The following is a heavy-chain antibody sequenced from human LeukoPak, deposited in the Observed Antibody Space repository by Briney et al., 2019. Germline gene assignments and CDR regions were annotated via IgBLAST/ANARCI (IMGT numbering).Heavy chain of an antibody. V-gene: IGHV3-23*01. D-gene: IGHD3-10*01. CDR3: AKGIHYYGSGSYCFDY. J-gene: IGHJ4*02. CDR2: ISGSGGST. Sequence: GGSLRLSCAASGFTFSSYAMSWVRQAPGKGLEWVSAISGSGGSTYYADSAKGRFTISRDNSKNTLYLQMNSLRAEDTAVHYCAKGIHYYGSGSYCFDYWGQGTLVTVSS. CDR1: GFTFSSYA.